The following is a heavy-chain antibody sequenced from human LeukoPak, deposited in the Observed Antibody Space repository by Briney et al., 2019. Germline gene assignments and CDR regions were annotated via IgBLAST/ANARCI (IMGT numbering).Heavy chain of an antibody. J-gene: IGHJ5*02. CDR2: IYSGGST. CDR1: GFTVSSNY. Sequence: GGSLRLSCAASGFTVSSNYMSWVRQAPGKGLEWVSVIYSGGSTYYADSVKGRFTISRDNSKNTLYLQMNSLRAEDTAVYYCAKEGYCSGGSCYSPNWFDPWGQGTLVTVSS. CDR3: AKEGYCSGGSCYSPNWFDP. V-gene: IGHV3-53*01. D-gene: IGHD2-15*01.